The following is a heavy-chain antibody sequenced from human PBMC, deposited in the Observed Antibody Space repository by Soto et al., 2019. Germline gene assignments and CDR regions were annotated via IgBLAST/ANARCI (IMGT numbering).Heavy chain of an antibody. Sequence: GESLKISCKGSGYSFTSYWISWVRQMPGKGLEWMGRIDPSDSDTRYSPSFQGQVTISADKSISTAYLQWSSLKASDTAMYYCAINDILTGPLDAFDIWGQGTMVTVSS. CDR3: AINDILTGPLDAFDI. D-gene: IGHD3-9*01. CDR1: GYSFTSYW. J-gene: IGHJ3*02. V-gene: IGHV5-10-1*04. CDR2: IDPSDSDT.